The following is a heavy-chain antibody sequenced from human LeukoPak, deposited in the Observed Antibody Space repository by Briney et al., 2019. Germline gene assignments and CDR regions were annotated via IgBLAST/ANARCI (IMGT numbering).Heavy chain of an antibody. CDR3: ARLVGWSRVGLYYFDY. J-gene: IGHJ4*02. D-gene: IGHD6-6*01. CDR2: INHSGST. Sequence: SETLSLTCAVYGGSFSGYYWSWIRQPPGKGLEWIGEINHSGSTNYNPSLKSRVTISVDTSKNQFSLKLSSVTAADTAVYYCARLVGWSRVGLYYFDYWGQGTLVTVSS. CDR1: GGSFSGYY. V-gene: IGHV4-34*01.